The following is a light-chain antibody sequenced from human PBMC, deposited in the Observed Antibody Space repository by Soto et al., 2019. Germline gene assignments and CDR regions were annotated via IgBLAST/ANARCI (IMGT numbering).Light chain of an antibody. J-gene: IGKJ4*01. CDR1: QGISSY. CDR2: AAS. V-gene: IGKV1-9*01. Sequence: DIQLTQSPSFLSASVVDRVTITCRASQGISSYLAWYQQKPLKAPKLLIYAASTLQSGVPSRFSGSGSGTEFTLTISSLQPEDFATYYCQQLNSYPLTFGGGTKVEIK. CDR3: QQLNSYPLT.